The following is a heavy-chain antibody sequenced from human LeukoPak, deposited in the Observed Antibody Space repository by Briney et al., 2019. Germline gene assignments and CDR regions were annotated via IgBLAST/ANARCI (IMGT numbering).Heavy chain of an antibody. CDR2: IYYSGST. D-gene: IGHD6-13*01. CDR3: ARVSQGGYYFDY. J-gene: IGHJ4*02. CDR1: GGSISSSSYY. V-gene: IGHV4-39*07. Sequence: PSETLSLTCTVSGGSISSSSYYWGWIRQPPGKGLEWIGSIYYSGSTYYNPSLKSRVTMSVDTSKNQFSLKLSSVTAADTAVYYCARVSQGGYYFDYWGQGTLVTVSS.